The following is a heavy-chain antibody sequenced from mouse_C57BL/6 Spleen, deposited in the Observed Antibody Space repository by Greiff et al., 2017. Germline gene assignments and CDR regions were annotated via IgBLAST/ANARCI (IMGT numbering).Heavy chain of an antibody. D-gene: IGHD3-2*02. J-gene: IGHJ2*01. CDR1: GYTFTSYW. CDR2: IYPSDSET. V-gene: IGHV1-61*01. Sequence: QVQLQQPGAELVRPGSSVKLSCKASGYTFTSYWMDWVKQRPGQGLEWIGNIYPSDSETHYNQKFKDKATLTVDKSSSTAYMQLSSLTSEDSAVYYLARAAQAFDYWGQGTTLTVSS. CDR3: ARAAQAFDY.